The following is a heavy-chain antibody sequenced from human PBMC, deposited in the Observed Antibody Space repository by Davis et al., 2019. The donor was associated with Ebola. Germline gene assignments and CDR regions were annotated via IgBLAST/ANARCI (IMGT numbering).Heavy chain of an antibody. J-gene: IGHJ4*02. Sequence: ASVKVSCKASGYSFASYGISWVRQAPGQGLEWMGWTSGYNGNRNYAQKFQGRVTFTTDTFTSTAYMELRTLESDDTAVYYCARDLMVVVVVAATPRFDYWGQGTLVTVSS. CDR1: GYSFASYG. CDR3: ARDLMVVVVVAATPRFDY. CDR2: TSGYNGNR. V-gene: IGHV1-18*01. D-gene: IGHD2-15*01.